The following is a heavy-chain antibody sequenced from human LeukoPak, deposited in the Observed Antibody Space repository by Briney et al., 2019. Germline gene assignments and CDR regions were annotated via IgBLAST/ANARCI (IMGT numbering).Heavy chain of an antibody. CDR1: GFTFSRYS. V-gene: IGHV3-21*01. D-gene: IGHD1-26*01. J-gene: IGHJ6*03. CDR2: ISISSNYI. Sequence: PGGSLRLSCAASGFTFSRYSMNWVRQAPGKGLEWVSSISISSNYIYYADSVKGRFTISRDNAKNSLYLQMNSLRAEDTAVYYCARAYSERYGLGYYYMDVWGKGTTVTISS. CDR3: ARAYSERYGLGYYYMDV.